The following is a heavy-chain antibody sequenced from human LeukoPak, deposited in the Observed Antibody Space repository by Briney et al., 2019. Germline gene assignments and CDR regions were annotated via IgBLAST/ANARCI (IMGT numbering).Heavy chain of an antibody. D-gene: IGHD6-13*01. V-gene: IGHV3-20*01. CDR3: ARVGQLTPYYYYYMDV. CDR2: FNWNGGSP. J-gene: IGHJ6*03. Sequence: PGGSLSLSCAASGLTFDVYGMSWVRHAPGEGLEWVSGFNWNGGSPGYADSMNGRFTISRDNAKNSLYLQMNSLRAEDTALYHCARVGQLTPYYYYYMDVWGKGTTVTVSS. CDR1: GLTFDVYG.